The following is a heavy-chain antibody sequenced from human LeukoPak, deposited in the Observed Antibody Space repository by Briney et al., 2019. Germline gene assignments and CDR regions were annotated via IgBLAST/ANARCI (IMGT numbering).Heavy chain of an antibody. CDR3: AKDAHYDSSGYYSPSDY. J-gene: IGHJ4*02. Sequence: GGSLRLSCAASGFTFGSYAMSWVRQAPGKGLEWVSGISGSGGSICYADSVKGRFTISRDNAKNSLYLQMNSLRAEDTAVYYCAKDAHYDSSGYYSPSDYWGQGTLVTVSS. CDR1: GFTFGSYA. D-gene: IGHD3-22*01. V-gene: IGHV3-23*01. CDR2: ISGSGGSI.